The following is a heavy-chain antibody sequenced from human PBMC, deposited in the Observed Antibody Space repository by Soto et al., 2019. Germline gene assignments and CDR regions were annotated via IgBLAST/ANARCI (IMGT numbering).Heavy chain of an antibody. CDR2: VYATGTS. J-gene: IGHJ5*02. Sequence: LSLTCSVSGGSMSKFYWSWIRKTAGKGLEWMGRVYATGTSDYNPSLRSRIAMSVDISKKTFSLRLRSVTAADTGVYYCVGDGSKTLRDCFDPWGQGILVTVSS. V-gene: IGHV4-4*07. CDR1: GGSMSKFY. D-gene: IGHD4-17*01. CDR3: VGDGSKTLRDCFDP.